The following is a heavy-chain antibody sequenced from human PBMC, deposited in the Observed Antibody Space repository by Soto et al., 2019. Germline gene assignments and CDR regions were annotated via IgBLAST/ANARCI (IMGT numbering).Heavy chain of an antibody. D-gene: IGHD6-19*01. J-gene: IGHJ4*02. CDR2: ISYDGSNK. CDR1: GFTFSSYG. Sequence: GGSLRLSCAASGFTFSSYGMHWVRQAPGKGLEWVAVISYDGSNKYYADSVKGRFTISRDNSKNTLYLQMNSLRAEDTAVYYCAKGSSSGRSFFDYWGQGTLVTVSS. V-gene: IGHV3-30*18. CDR3: AKGSSSGRSFFDY.